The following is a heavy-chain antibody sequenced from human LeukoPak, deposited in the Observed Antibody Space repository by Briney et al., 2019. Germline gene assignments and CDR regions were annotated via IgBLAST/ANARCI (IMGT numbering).Heavy chain of an antibody. CDR1: GGSISSSSHS. Sequence: SETLSLTCTVSGGSISSSSHSWGWIRQPPGKGLEWIGSIYYSGSTYYNPSLKSRVTISVDTSKNQFSLKLRSVTAADTAVYYCARRLGGSGSYYYWGQGTLVTVSS. CDR2: IYYSGST. J-gene: IGHJ4*02. D-gene: IGHD3-10*01. CDR3: ARRLGGSGSYYY. V-gene: IGHV4-39*01.